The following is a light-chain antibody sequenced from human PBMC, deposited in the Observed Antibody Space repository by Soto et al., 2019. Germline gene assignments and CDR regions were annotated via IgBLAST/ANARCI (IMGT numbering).Light chain of an antibody. CDR3: SSYTTSGTPHDV. V-gene: IGLV2-14*01. Sequence: QSALTQPASVSGSPGQSITISCAGTSSDIGDYNYVSWYQQHPGKAPKLMVYGVSNRPSGVSNRFSGSKSGNTASLTISGLQAEDEADYYCSSYTTSGTPHDVFGTGTKLTVL. CDR1: SSDIGDYNY. J-gene: IGLJ1*01. CDR2: GVS.